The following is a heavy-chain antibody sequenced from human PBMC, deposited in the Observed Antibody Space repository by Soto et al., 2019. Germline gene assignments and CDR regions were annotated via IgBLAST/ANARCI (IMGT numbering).Heavy chain of an antibody. CDR2: IKSDGSST. V-gene: IGHV3-74*01. CDR1: GFAFSNNW. J-gene: IGHJ6*03. Sequence: EVQLVESGGGLVQPGGSLRLSCAASGFAFSNNWMHWVRQAPGKGLELVSRIKSDGSSTNYADSVKGRFTISRDNAKNTLYLQMSGLGADDTAIYYCASYYYYYYMDVWGKGTTVTVSS. CDR3: ASYYYYYYMDV.